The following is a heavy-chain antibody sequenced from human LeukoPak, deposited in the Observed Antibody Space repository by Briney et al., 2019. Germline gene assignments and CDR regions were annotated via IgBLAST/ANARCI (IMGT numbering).Heavy chain of an antibody. D-gene: IGHD3-22*01. CDR3: ARVGGYDYDSSGYNGLYY. J-gene: IGHJ4*02. V-gene: IGHV1-2*02. CDR1: AYTFSVYY. CDR2: INPNSGGT. Sequence: ASVTVSFKASAYTFSVYYIHWGRQAPGQGLEWMGWINPNSGGTNYAQNFQGRDTMTRDMSITTAYMELGRLRSDDSAVYYCARVGGYDYDSSGYNGLYYWGQGTLVTVSS.